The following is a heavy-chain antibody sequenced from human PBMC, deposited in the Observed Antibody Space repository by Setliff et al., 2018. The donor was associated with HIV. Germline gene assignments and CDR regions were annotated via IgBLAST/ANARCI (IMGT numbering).Heavy chain of an antibody. J-gene: IGHJ4*02. CDR3: ADPPSGY. CDR2: VNPDGSEA. D-gene: IGHD3-10*01. CDR1: GFTFSKYW. V-gene: IGHV3-7*01. Sequence: GGSLRLSCAASGFTFSKYWMSWVRQAPGKGREWVASVNPDGSEASSVGSMKGRFTVSRDNAKNSLSLQMNSLRVEDTAVYYCADPPSGYWGQGTLVTRLL.